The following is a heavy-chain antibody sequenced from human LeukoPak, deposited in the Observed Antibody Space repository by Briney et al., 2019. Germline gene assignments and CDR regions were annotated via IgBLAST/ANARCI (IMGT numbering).Heavy chain of an antibody. D-gene: IGHD3-22*01. Sequence: GGSLRLSCAVSGITLSNYGMSWVRQAPGKGLEWVAGISDSGGRTNYADSVKGRFTISRDNPKNTLYLHMNSLRAEGTAVYFCAKRGVVIRVILVGFHKEAYYFDSWGRGALVTVSS. V-gene: IGHV3-23*01. CDR1: GITLSNYG. CDR3: AKRGVVIRVILVGFHKEAYYFDS. CDR2: ISDSGGRT. J-gene: IGHJ4*02.